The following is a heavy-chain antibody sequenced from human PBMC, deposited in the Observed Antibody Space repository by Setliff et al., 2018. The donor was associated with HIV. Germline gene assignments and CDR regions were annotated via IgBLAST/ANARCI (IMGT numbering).Heavy chain of an antibody. Sequence: ASVKVSCKASGYIFTNYGITWVRQAPGQGLEWMGWISADNGNTNFAQKLQGRVTMTTDTSTSTADMELRSLRSDDTAVYYCARVPGARPYYYYFDYWGQGTLVTVSS. CDR1: GYIFTNYG. CDR3: ARVPGARPYYYYFDY. D-gene: IGHD1-26*01. CDR2: ISADNGNT. J-gene: IGHJ4*02. V-gene: IGHV1-18*01.